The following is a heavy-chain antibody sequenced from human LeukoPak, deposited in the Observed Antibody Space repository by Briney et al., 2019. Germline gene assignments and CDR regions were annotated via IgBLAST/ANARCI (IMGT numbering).Heavy chain of an antibody. Sequence: SETVSLTCSVSGGSTSSGGYYWGWIRQHPVKGLDWIGYISFTGNTRYNPSLKSRLTISIDTSKNQFSVKLNSVTAADTAFYYGTRMYSFDSSAYYYDYWGQGTLVTVSS. CDR3: TRMYSFDSSAYYYDY. CDR1: GGSTSSGGYY. CDR2: ISFTGNT. V-gene: IGHV4-31*03. D-gene: IGHD3-22*01. J-gene: IGHJ4*02.